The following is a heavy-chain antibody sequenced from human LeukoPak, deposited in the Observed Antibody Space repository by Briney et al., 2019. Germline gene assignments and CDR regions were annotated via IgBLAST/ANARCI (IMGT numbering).Heavy chain of an antibody. CDR3: ARLQLVYYYDSSGPGAFDY. J-gene: IGHJ4*02. CDR1: GYSFTSYW. V-gene: IGHV5-51*01. CDR2: IYPGDSDT. Sequence: GESLQISCQGSGYSFTSYWIGWVRPMPGKGLEWMGIIYPGDSDTRYSPSFQGQVTISADKSISTAYLQWSSLKASDTAMYYCARLQLVYYYDSSGPGAFDYWGQGTLVTVSS. D-gene: IGHD3-22*01.